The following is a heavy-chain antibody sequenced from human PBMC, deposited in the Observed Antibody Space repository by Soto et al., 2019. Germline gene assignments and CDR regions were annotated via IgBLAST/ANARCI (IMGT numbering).Heavy chain of an antibody. CDR1: GFTFSSYA. D-gene: IGHD6-6*01. V-gene: IGHV3-23*01. Sequence: GGSLRLSFSASGFTFSSYAMSWVRPAPGKGLEWVSAISGSGGSTYYADSVKGRFTISRDNSKNTLYLQMNSLRAEDTAVYYCAKHGYSSSSNWFDPWGQGTLVTVSS. J-gene: IGHJ5*02. CDR3: AKHGYSSSSNWFDP. CDR2: ISGSGGST.